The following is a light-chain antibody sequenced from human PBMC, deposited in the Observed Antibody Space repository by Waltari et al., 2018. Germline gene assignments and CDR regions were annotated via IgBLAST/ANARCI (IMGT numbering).Light chain of an antibody. CDR2: GAS. CDR1: QSLGKNY. CDR3: QQYASSVLYT. Sequence: IVLTQSPGTLSLSPGDRASLSCKARQSLGKNYLPWYQHNPGQAPRLLIYGASSRAAGIPDRFSGSGSGTDFTLTISRLEPEDFAVYYCQQYASSVLYTFGQWTKLEIK. V-gene: IGKV3-20*01. J-gene: IGKJ2*01.